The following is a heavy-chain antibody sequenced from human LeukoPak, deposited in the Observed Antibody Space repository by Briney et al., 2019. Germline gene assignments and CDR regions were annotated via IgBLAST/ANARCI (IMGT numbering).Heavy chain of an antibody. CDR2: IKSKTDGETT. D-gene: IGHD3-10*01. CDR1: GFTFSNAW. V-gene: IGHV3-15*01. J-gene: IGHJ3*02. Sequence: GGSLRLSCAASGFTFSNAWMSWVRQAPGKGLEWVGRIKSKTDGETTDYAAPVKGRFTISRDDSKNTLYLQMNSLKTEDTAVYYCARVPSYGSGSDAFDIWGQGTMVTVSS. CDR3: ARVPSYGSGSDAFDI.